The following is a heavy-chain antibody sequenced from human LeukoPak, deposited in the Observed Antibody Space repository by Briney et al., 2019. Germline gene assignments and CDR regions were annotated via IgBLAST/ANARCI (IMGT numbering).Heavy chain of an antibody. J-gene: IGHJ4*02. CDR3: TFYPYSGSGSYTYDN. CDR1: GFTFSGSD. CDR2: IRSKANSDAT. V-gene: IGHV3-73*01. D-gene: IGHD3-10*01. Sequence: GGSLRLSCADSGFTFSGSDVHWVRQPSGKGLEWVGRIRSKANSDATTYAASVKGRFTISRDDSKNAAYLQMNSLKTEDTAVYYCTFYPYSGSGSYTYDNWGQGTLVTVSS.